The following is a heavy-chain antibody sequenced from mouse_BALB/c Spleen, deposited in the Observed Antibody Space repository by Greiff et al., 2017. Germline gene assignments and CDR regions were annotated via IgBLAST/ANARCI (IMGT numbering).Heavy chain of an antibody. V-gene: IGHV1-15*01. Sequence: VQLHQSGAELVRPGASVTLSCKASGYTFTDYEMHLVKQTPVHGLEWIGAIDPETGGTAYNQKFKGKATLTADKSSSTAYMELRSLTSEDSAVYYCTRGDYGNYGFAYWGQGTLVTVSA. CDR1: GYTFTDYE. D-gene: IGHD2-1*01. CDR3: TRGDYGNYGFAY. CDR2: IDPETGGT. J-gene: IGHJ3*01.